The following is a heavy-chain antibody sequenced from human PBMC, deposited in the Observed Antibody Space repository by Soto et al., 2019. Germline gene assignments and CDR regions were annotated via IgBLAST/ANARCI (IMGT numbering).Heavy chain of an antibody. D-gene: IGHD6-13*01. CDR3: AHLAAAGNHDY. Sequence: QITLKESGPTLVKPTQTLTLTCTFSGFSLITSGVGVGWIRQPPGKALEWLALIYWDDDKRYSPSLRSRLTITKDTSKNQVVLTMTNLDPVDTATYYCAHLAAAGNHDYWGQGTLVTVSS. CDR2: IYWDDDK. V-gene: IGHV2-5*02. J-gene: IGHJ4*02. CDR1: GFSLITSGVG.